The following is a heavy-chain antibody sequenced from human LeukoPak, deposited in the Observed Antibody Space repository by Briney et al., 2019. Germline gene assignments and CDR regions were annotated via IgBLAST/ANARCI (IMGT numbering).Heavy chain of an antibody. CDR3: YLSEAIVVDL. D-gene: IGHD1-26*01. V-gene: IGHV4-39*07. CDR2: IYDSEST. CDR1: GGTISSSSYY. Sequence: SETLSLTCTVSGGTISSSSYYWGWIPQPPGKRLEWIGSIYDSESTYYNPSLKTRVTISVDTSKNQFSLKLSSVTAAATALYYCYLSEAIVVDLWGQGTLVTVSS. J-gene: IGHJ4*02.